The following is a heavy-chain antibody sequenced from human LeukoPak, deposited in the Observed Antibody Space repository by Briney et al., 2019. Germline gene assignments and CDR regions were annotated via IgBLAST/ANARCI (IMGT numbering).Heavy chain of an antibody. CDR1: GGSFSGYY. J-gene: IGHJ4*02. V-gene: IGHV4-34*01. Sequence: KTSETLSLTCAVYGGSFSGYYWSWIRQPPGKGLEWIGEINHSGSTNYNPSLKSRVTISVDTSKNQFSLKLSSVTAADTAVYYCAFRTSPPLQYYFDYWGQGTLVTVSS. CDR3: AFRTSPPLQYYFDY. CDR2: INHSGST. D-gene: IGHD2-2*01.